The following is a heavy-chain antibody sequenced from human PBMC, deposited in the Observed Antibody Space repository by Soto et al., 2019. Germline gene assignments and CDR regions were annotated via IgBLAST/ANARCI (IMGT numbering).Heavy chain of an antibody. CDR2: IGTAGDT. CDR1: GFTFSNYD. CDR3: ARGRLISLYYFDY. D-gene: IGHD2-15*01. J-gene: IGHJ4*02. Sequence: EVQLVESGGGLVQPGGSLRLSCAASGFTFSNYDMHWVRQVTGKGLEWVSTIGTAGDTYYPGSVKGRFTISRENAKNSLYLQMNSLRAEHTAEYYCARGRLISLYYFDYWGQGTLVTVSS. V-gene: IGHV3-13*01.